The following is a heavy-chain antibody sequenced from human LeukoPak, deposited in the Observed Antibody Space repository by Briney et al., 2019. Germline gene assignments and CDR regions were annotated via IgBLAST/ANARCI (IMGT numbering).Heavy chain of an antibody. CDR2: IKQDGSEK. CDR1: GFTFSAYS. J-gene: IGHJ4*02. D-gene: IGHD1-26*01. Sequence: PGGSLRLSCAASGFTFSAYSMGWVRQAPGKGLEWVANIKQDGSEKYYVGSVKGRFTISRDNAKNSLYLQMNSLRAEDTAVYYCARDPGPRVPPGSYSDYWGQGTLVTVSS. CDR3: ARDPGPRVPPGSYSDY. V-gene: IGHV3-7*01.